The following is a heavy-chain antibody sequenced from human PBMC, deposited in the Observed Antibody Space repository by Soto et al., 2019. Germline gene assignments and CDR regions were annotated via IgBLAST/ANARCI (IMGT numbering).Heavy chain of an antibody. CDR2: IYWDDDK. J-gene: IGHJ3*02. D-gene: IGHD3-22*01. Sequence: QITLKESGPTLVKPTQTLTLTCTFSGFSLSTSGVGVGWIRQPPGKALEWLALIYWDDDKRYSPSLKNRLTITKDTSKIQVVLTMTNMDPVDTATYYGAHRRRYDSSGYEGFDAFDIWGQGTMVTVSS. CDR1: GFSLSTSGVG. V-gene: IGHV2-5*02. CDR3: AHRRRYDSSGYEGFDAFDI.